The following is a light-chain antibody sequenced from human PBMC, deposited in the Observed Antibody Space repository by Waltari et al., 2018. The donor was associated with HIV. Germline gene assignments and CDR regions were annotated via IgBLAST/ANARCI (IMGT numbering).Light chain of an antibody. Sequence: DIVMTQSPDSLAVSLGGGATINCKSSQNVLYGSNNKNYLSWYQQKPGQTPSLLIYWASTRESGVPDRFSGSGSGTNFTLTISSLQAEDVAVYYCQQYYSFPYTFGQGTKVEIK. J-gene: IGKJ2*01. CDR3: QQYYSFPYT. CDR1: QNVLYGSNNKNY. CDR2: WAS. V-gene: IGKV4-1*01.